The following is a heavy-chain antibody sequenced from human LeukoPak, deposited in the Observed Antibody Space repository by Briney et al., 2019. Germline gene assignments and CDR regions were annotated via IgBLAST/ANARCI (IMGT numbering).Heavy chain of an antibody. J-gene: IGHJ4*02. CDR3: ARSSLALECCSSTSCSYYFDY. CDR2: ISSSGSTI. Sequence: GGSLRLSCAASGFTFSSYEMNWVRQAPGKGLEWVSYISSSGSTIYYADSVKGRFTIFRDNAKNSLYLQINSLRAEDTAVYYCARSSLALECCSSTSCSYYFDYWGQGTLVTVSS. D-gene: IGHD2-2*01. CDR1: GFTFSSYE. V-gene: IGHV3-48*03.